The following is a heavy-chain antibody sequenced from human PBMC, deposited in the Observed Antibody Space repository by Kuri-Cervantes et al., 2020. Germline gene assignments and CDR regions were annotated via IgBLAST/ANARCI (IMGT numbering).Heavy chain of an antibody. J-gene: IGHJ3*02. CDR1: GGSISSSSYY. CDR3: ARYYYDSSGPRGDAFDI. V-gene: IGHV4-39*07. D-gene: IGHD3-22*01. CDR2: IYYSGST. Sequence: GSLRLSCTVSGGSISSSSYYWGWIRQPPGKGLEWIGSIYYSGSTYYNPSLKSRVTISVDTSKNQFSLKLSSVAAADTAVYYCARYYYDSSGPRGDAFDIWGQGTMVTVSS.